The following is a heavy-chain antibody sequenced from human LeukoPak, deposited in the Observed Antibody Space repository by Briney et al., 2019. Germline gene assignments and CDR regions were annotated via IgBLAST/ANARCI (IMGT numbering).Heavy chain of an antibody. V-gene: IGHV1-69*13. Sequence: GASVKVSCKASRYTFSNYDISWVRQAPGQGLEWMGGIIPIFGTANYAQKFQGRVTITADESTSTAYMELSSLRSEDTAVYYCATEMVRGVRGWFDPWGQGTLVTVSS. CDR3: ATEMVRGVRGWFDP. J-gene: IGHJ5*02. CDR1: RYTFSNYD. CDR2: IIPIFGTA. D-gene: IGHD3-10*01.